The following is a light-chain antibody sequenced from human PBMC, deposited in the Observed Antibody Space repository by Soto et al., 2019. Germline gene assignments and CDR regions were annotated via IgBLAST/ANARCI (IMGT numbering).Light chain of an antibody. Sequence: QSVLTQPPSVSGAPGQRVTIPCTGSSSNIGSFYDVHWYQQLPGTVPKLLIYSDNNRPSGVPDRFSGFKSGTAASLAITGLQAEDEADYYCQSYDNSLNHVVFGGGTQLTVL. CDR2: SDN. V-gene: IGLV1-40*01. CDR3: QSYDNSLNHVV. J-gene: IGLJ2*01. CDR1: SSNIGSFYD.